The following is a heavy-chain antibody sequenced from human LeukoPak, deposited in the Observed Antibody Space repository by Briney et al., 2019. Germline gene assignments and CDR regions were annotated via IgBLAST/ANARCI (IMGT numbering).Heavy chain of an antibody. J-gene: IGHJ6*03. CDR3: AKADTAMVTWYYYYMDV. CDR2: IRYDGSNK. Sequence: QSGGSLRLSCAASGFTFSSYGMHWVRQAPGKGLEWVAFIRYDGSNKYYADSVKGRFTISRDNSKNTLYLQMNSLRAEDTAVYYCAKADTAMVTWYYYYMDVWGKGTTVTISS. CDR1: GFTFSSYG. V-gene: IGHV3-30*02. D-gene: IGHD5-18*01.